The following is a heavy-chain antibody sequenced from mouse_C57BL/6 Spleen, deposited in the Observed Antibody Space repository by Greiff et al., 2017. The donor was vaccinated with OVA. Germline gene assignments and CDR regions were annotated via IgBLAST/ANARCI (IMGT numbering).Heavy chain of an antibody. Sequence: DVHLVESGTVLARPGASVKMSCKTSGYTFTSYWMHWVKQRPGQGLEWIGAIYPGTSDTSYNQKFKGKAKLTADKSASTAYMELSSLTNEDSAVYYCTGGNYDWYFDVWGTGTTVTVSS. V-gene: IGHV1-5*01. D-gene: IGHD2-1*01. CDR2: IYPGTSDT. J-gene: IGHJ1*03. CDR3: TGGNYDWYFDV. CDR1: GYTFTSYW.